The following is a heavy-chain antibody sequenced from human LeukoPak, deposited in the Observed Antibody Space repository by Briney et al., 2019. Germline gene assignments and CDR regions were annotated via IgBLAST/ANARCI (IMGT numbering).Heavy chain of an antibody. CDR3: STDNLDYDCVWGTYREVNYFDY. CDR2: IKSKTDGGTT. V-gene: IGHV3-15*01. Sequence: GGSLRLSCAGSGFIFSTAWMSWVRQAPGKGLEWVGRIKSKTDGGTTDYAAPVKGRFTISRDDSKNTVYLQMNNLKNEDTGVYYCSTDNLDYDCVWGTYREVNYFDYWGQGTLVTVSS. D-gene: IGHD3-16*02. J-gene: IGHJ4*02. CDR1: GFIFSTAW.